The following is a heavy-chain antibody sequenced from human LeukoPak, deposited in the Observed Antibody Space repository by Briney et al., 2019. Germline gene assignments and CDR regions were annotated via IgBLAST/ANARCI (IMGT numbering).Heavy chain of an antibody. J-gene: IGHJ6*04. V-gene: IGHV3-53*03. CDR3: ARRTGRYFGSGSAYGMDV. D-gene: IGHD3-10*01. Sequence: GGSLRLSCATSGLTVSTNYMSWVRQTPGKGLELVALIYSDGTTHYAGPVRGRFTISRDNSKNTVDLQMNSLRDEDTAIYYCARRTGRYFGSGSAYGMDVWGGGTTVTVSS. CDR2: IYSDGTT. CDR1: GLTVSTNY.